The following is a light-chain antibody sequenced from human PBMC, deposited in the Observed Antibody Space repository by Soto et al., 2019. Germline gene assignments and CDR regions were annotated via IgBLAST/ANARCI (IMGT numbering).Light chain of an antibody. V-gene: IGLV1-40*01. J-gene: IGLJ2*01. CDR2: GNS. CDR3: QSYESSLSGYVV. Sequence: QSVLTQPPSVSGAPGQRVTISCTGSSSNIGAGYDVHWYQQLPGTAPKLLIYGNSNRPSGVPDRFSGSKSGTSASLAITGLQAEAEADYYCQSYESSLSGYVVFGGGTKLTVL. CDR1: SSNIGAGYD.